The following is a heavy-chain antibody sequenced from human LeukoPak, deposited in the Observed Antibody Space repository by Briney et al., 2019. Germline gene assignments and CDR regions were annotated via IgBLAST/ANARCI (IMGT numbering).Heavy chain of an antibody. V-gene: IGHV4-59*01. CDR2: IYYSGST. Sequence: SETLSLTCTVSGGSISSYYWSWIRQPPGKGLEWIGYIYYSGSTNYNPSLKSRVTISVDTSKNQFSLKLSSVTAADTAVYYCARIPMGYIVGVNDAFDIWGQGTMVTVSS. J-gene: IGHJ3*02. D-gene: IGHD1-26*01. CDR3: ARIPMGYIVGVNDAFDI. CDR1: GGSISSYY.